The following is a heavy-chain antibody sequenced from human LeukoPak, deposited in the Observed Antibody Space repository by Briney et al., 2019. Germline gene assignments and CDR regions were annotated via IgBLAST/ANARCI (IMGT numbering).Heavy chain of an antibody. J-gene: IGHJ6*02. Sequence: GGSLRLSCAASGFTFSDYYMSWIRQAPGKGLEWVSYISSSGSTIYYADSVKGRFTISRDNAKNSLYLQMNSLRAEDTAVYYCARVGLGGGSYLSTYYYYGMDVWGQGTTVTVSS. CDR2: ISSSGSTI. D-gene: IGHD1-26*01. CDR1: GFTFSDYY. CDR3: ARVGLGGGSYLSTYYYYGMDV. V-gene: IGHV3-11*01.